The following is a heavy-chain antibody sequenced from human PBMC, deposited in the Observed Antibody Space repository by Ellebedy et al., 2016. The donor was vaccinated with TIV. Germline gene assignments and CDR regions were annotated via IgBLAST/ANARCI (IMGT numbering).Heavy chain of an antibody. V-gene: IGHV3-48*02. D-gene: IGHD2-8*01. CDR3: VRVYGYYYGMDV. CDR2: ISSGSNTI. Sequence: GGPLRLSXAVSGSTFSTSSLNWVPQDPGKGLEWVSYISSGSNTIYYADPVKGRFTISRDNAKNSLYLQMNSLRDEDTDVYYCVRVYGYYYGMDVWGQGTTVTVSS. CDR1: GSTFSTSS. J-gene: IGHJ6*02.